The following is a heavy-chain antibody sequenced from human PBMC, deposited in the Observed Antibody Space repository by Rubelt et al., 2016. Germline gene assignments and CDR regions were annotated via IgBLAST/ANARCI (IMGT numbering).Heavy chain of an antibody. CDR2: VGTDGGGT. V-gene: IGHV3-23*04. Sequence: EVQLVESGGGSVQPGGSLRLSCVASGFTFSSYSMNWVRQTPGKRLEWVSVVGTDGGGTLYADSVKGRFTVSRDNSKNTLYLQMNSQVAEETAVYYCAKDQKRNYYDSSGYAYFDYWGQGTLVTVSS. CDR1: GFTFSSYS. J-gene: IGHJ4*02. D-gene: IGHD3-22*01. CDR3: AKDQKRNYYDSSGYAYFDY.